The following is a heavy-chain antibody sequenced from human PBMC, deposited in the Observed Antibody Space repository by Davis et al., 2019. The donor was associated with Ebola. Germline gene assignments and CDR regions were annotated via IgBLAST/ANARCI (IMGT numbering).Heavy chain of an antibody. CDR3: ARDGAGYSSSWYGGGPDY. J-gene: IGHJ4*02. CDR1: GFTFSSYW. V-gene: IGHV3-74*01. Sequence: PGGSLRLSCAASGFTFSSYWMHWVRHAPGKGLVWVSRINSDGSSTSYADSVKGRFTISRDNAKNTMYLQMNSLRAEDTAVYYCARDGAGYSSSWYGGGPDYWGQGTLVTVSS. D-gene: IGHD6-13*01. CDR2: INSDGSST.